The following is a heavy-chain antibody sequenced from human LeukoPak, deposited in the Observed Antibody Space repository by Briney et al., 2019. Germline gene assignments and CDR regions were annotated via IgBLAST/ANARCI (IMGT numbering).Heavy chain of an antibody. D-gene: IGHD2-2*01. CDR1: GGSISSYY. CDR2: IYYSGST. J-gene: IGHJ4*02. V-gene: IGHV4-59*05. Sequence: SETLSLTCTVSGGSISSYYWSWIRQPPGKGLEWIGSIYYSGSTYYNPSLKSRVTISVDTSKNQFSLKLSSVTAADTAVYYCARHFSDIVVVPAAIDYWGQGTLVTVSS. CDR3: ARHFSDIVVVPAAIDY.